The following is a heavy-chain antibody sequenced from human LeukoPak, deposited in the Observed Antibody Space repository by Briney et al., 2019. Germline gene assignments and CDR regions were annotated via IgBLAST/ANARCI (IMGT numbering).Heavy chain of an antibody. CDR2: ICNSGST. D-gene: IGHD6-19*01. V-gene: IGHV4-4*07. CDR1: GGSTSNYC. J-gene: IGHJ4*02. Sequence: PSETLSLTCTVSGGSTSNYCWSCIRQPAGKGLEWIGRICNSGSTNYNPSLKSRVTMSVDTSKNQFSLKLTSVTAADTAVYYCAEGGQWLRVWGQGALVTVSS. CDR3: AEGGQWLRV.